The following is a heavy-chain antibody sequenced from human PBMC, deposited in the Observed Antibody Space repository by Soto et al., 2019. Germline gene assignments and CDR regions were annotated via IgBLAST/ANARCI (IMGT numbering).Heavy chain of an antibody. J-gene: IGHJ4*02. CDR1: GFTFSSYW. CDR3: ARGRFLEWSPFDY. D-gene: IGHD3-3*01. V-gene: IGHV3-74*01. CDR2: INGEGSNI. Sequence: PGGSLRLSCAASGFTFSSYWMHWVRQAPGKGLVWVSRINGEGSNINYADSVKGRFTISRDNAKNTLYLQMNSLRAEDTAVYYCARGRFLEWSPFDYWGQGTLVTVSS.